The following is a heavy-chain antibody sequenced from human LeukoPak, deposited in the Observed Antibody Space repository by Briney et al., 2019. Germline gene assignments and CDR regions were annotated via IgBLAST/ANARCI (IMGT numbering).Heavy chain of an antibody. CDR3: ARAGQEWFGELGFDQ. CDR1: GFSFSRYW. CDR2: IKQDGSEK. D-gene: IGHD3-10*01. Sequence: PGGSLRLSCAASGFSFSRYWMSWVRQAPGKGLEWVAHIKQDGSEKNYVESVKGRFTISRDNAKNSLYLQTNSLRAEDTAVYYCARAGQEWFGELGFDQWGQGTLVIVSS. J-gene: IGHJ4*02. V-gene: IGHV3-7*01.